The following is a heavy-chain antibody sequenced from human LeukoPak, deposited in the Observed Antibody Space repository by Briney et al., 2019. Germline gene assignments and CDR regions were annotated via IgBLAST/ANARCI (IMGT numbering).Heavy chain of an antibody. CDR3: ARALGGYYYDSSGSDAFDI. D-gene: IGHD3-22*01. V-gene: IGHV3-21*01. CDR1: GFTFSSYS. J-gene: IGHJ3*02. CDR2: ISSSSSYI. Sequence: PGGSLRLSCAASGFTFSSYSMNWVRQAPGEGLEWVSSISSSSSYIYYADSVKGRFTISRDNAKNSLHLQMNSLRAEDTAVYYCARALGGYYYDSSGSDAFDIWGQGTMVTVSS.